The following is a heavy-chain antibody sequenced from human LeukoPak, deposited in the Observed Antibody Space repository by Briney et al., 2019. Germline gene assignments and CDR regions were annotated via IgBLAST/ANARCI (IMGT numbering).Heavy chain of an antibody. CDR3: ARGLGELYYYYGMDV. D-gene: IGHD1-26*01. Sequence: ASVKVSFTASGYTFTGYYMHWVRQAPGQGLEWMGWINPNSGGTNYAQKFQGRVTMTRDTSISTAYMELSRLRSDDTAVYYCARGLGELYYYYGMDVWGQGTTVTVSS. J-gene: IGHJ6*02. CDR2: INPNSGGT. V-gene: IGHV1-2*02. CDR1: GYTFTGYY.